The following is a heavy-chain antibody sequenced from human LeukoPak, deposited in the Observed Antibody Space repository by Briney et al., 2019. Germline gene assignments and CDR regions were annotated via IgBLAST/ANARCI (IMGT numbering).Heavy chain of an antibody. J-gene: IGHJ1*01. V-gene: IGHV4-34*01. CDR1: GGSFSGYY. Sequence: SETLSLTCAVYGGSFSGYYWSWIRQPPGKGLEWIGEINHSGSTNYNPSLKSRVIISVDTSKNQFSLKLSSVTAADTAVYYCARTSSWYFAYFQHWGQGTLVTVSS. CDR3: ARTSSWYFAYFQH. D-gene: IGHD6-13*01. CDR2: INHSGST.